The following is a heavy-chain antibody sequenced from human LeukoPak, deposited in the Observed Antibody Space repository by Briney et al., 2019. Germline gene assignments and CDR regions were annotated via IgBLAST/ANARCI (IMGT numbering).Heavy chain of an antibody. CDR3: ATHSSTYYWFDY. D-gene: IGHD3-22*01. CDR1: GGSISSNSYY. V-gene: IGHV4-39*01. J-gene: IGHJ4*02. CDR2: IYYSGST. Sequence: KPSETLSLTCTVSGGSISSNSYYWGWIRQPPGKGLEWIGTIYYSGSTYYNPSLKSRVTISVDTSKNQFSLKLSSVTAADTAVYYCATHSSTYYWFDYWGQGTLVTVSS.